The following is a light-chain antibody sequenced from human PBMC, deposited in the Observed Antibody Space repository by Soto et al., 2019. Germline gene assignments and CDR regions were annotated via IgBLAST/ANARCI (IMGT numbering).Light chain of an antibody. Sequence: EVVMTQSPATLSVSPGERATLSCRASQTVNRNLAWYQQRPGQAPRLLIYDISNRATGVPARFSGSGSGTEFTLTISSLQSEDFAVYYCQQYNNWVTFGPGTKVDIK. CDR1: QTVNRN. V-gene: IGKV3-15*01. CDR3: QQYNNWVT. CDR2: DIS. J-gene: IGKJ3*01.